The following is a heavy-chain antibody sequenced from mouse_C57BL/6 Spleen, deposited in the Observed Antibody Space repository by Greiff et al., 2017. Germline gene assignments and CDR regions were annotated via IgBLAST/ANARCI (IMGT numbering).Heavy chain of an antibody. CDR1: GYSFTGYY. J-gene: IGHJ3*01. CDR3: ARSYYYGSSPFAY. CDR2: INPSTGGT. Sequence: EVKLVESGPELVKPGASVKISCKASGYSFTGYYMNWVKQSPEKSLEWIGEINPSTGGTTYNQKFKAKATLTVDKSSSTAYMQLKSLTSEDSAVYYCARSYYYGSSPFAYWGQGTLVTVSA. V-gene: IGHV1-42*01. D-gene: IGHD1-1*01.